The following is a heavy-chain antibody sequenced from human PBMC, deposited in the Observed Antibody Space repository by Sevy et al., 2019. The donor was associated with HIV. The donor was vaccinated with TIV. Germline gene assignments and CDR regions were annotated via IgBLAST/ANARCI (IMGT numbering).Heavy chain of an antibody. V-gene: IGHV3-21*01. CDR3: ARDHNSPTNYDFWRKQTNYYYYGMDV. D-gene: IGHD3-3*01. J-gene: IGHJ6*02. Sequence: GGSLRLSCAASGFTFSSYSMNWVRQAPGKGLEWVSSISSSSSYIYYADSVKGRFTISRDDAKNSSYLQMNSLRAEDTAVYYCARDHNSPTNYDFWRKQTNYYYYGMDVWGQGTTVTVSS. CDR1: GFTFSSYS. CDR2: ISSSSSYI.